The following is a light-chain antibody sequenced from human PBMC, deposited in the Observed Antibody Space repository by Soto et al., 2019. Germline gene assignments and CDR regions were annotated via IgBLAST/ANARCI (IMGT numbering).Light chain of an antibody. CDR1: QSVASN. Sequence: EIVMTQSPATLSVSPGDRATLSCRASQSVASNLAWYQQKPGQGPRLLIYGASTRATGVPARFSGSGSGTAFTLTISSLQSEDFAVYYCQQYNNWPPWTFGQGTKVEIK. J-gene: IGKJ1*01. CDR3: QQYNNWPPWT. V-gene: IGKV3-15*01. CDR2: GAS.